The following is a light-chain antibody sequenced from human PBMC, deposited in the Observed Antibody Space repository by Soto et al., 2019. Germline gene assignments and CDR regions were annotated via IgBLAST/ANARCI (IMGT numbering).Light chain of an antibody. CDR1: QSVSSN. CDR3: QQHADWPLT. J-gene: IGKJ4*01. CDR2: AAS. V-gene: IGKV3D-15*01. Sequence: EIVMTQSPATLSVSPGERATLSCRASQSVSSNLAWYQQKPGQAPRLLIYAASTRATGIPARFSGSGSGTDFTLTISSLEPEDFAVYYCQQHADWPLTFGGGTKVDIK.